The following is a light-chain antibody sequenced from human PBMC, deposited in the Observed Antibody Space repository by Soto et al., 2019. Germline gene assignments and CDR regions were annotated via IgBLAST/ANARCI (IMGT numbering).Light chain of an antibody. CDR2: EVI. CDR3: ASYTSSSTLV. J-gene: IGLJ3*02. Sequence: QSALTQSPSVSGSPGQTVTISCTGTSNDIGSYNRVSWYQQSPGTAPRLMIYEVINRPSGVPDRFSGSKSGNTASLTVSGLQAEDEADYYCASYTSSSTLVFCGGTKLTVL. V-gene: IGLV2-18*02. CDR1: SNDIGSYNR.